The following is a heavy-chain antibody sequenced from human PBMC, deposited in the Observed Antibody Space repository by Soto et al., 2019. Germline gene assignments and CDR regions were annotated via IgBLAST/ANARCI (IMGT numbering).Heavy chain of an antibody. V-gene: IGHV3-30*18. D-gene: IGHD4-4*01. CDR1: ARIPSRYA. CDR3: AKARIYSIVSDTPDY. CDR2: ISYDGSKK. Sequence: PQRAWRLPWAASARIPSRYAQLCFRRASCQGLEWVAVISYDGSKKYYADSVKGRYTSSRDNSKNTLYLQMNSLRAEDTVLYYWAKARIYSIVSDTPDYWGQG. J-gene: IGHJ4*02.